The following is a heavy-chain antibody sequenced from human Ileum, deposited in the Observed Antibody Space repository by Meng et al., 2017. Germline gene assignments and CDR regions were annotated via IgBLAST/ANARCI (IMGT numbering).Heavy chain of an antibody. Sequence: QGLLRGPGHGLVTPSGTLSLTCSSSVVSISRAIWWGLVRQPPGKGLEWIGEIFQSGSTNYNPSLKSRVSISVDKSKNHLSLSLSSVTAADTAVYYCAKAAAYNLDIWGQGALVTVSS. D-gene: IGHD1-14*01. J-gene: IGHJ4*02. V-gene: IGHV4-4*02. CDR2: IFQSGST. CDR1: VVSISRAIW. CDR3: AKAAAYNLDI.